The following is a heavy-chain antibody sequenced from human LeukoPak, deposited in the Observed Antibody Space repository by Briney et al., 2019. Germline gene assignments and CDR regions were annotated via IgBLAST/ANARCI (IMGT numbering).Heavy chain of an antibody. Sequence: GGSLRLSCAASGFSFTNYWMHWVRQAPGKGLVWVSHINSDGSATRYADSVKGRFTISRDNAMNTLYLQMNSLRAEDTAVYYCARGGRGSYLNNYFDYWGQGTLVTVSS. CDR2: INSDGSAT. J-gene: IGHJ4*02. CDR3: ARGGRGSYLNNYFDY. D-gene: IGHD1-26*01. CDR1: GFSFTNYW. V-gene: IGHV3-74*01.